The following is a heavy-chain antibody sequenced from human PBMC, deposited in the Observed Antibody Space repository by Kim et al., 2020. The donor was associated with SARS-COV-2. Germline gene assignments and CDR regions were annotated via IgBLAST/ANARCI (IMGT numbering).Heavy chain of an antibody. V-gene: IGHV3-11*03. J-gene: IGHJ4*02. CDR3: ARKKADYYDSSGYYSFDY. Sequence: GGSLRLSCAASGFTFSDYYMSWIRQAPGKGLEWVSYISSSSSYTNYADSVKGRFTISRDNAKNSLYLQMNSLRAEDTAVYYCARKKADYYDSSGYYSFDYWGQGTLVTVSS. D-gene: IGHD3-22*01. CDR1: GFTFSDYY. CDR2: ISSSSSYT.